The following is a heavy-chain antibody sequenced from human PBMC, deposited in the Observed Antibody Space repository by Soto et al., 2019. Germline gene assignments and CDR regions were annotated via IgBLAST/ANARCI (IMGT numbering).Heavy chain of an antibody. J-gene: IGHJ3*02. V-gene: IGHV1-18*01. CDR1: GYTFTSYG. Sequence: QVQLVQSGAEVKKPGASVKVSCKASGYTFTSYGISWVRQAPGQGLEWMGWISAYNGNTNYAQKLQGRVTMTTDTSTSTAYMELRSLRSDDTAVYYCARDLRPYSSGSQRGKNAFDIWGQGTMVTVSS. D-gene: IGHD6-19*01. CDR2: ISAYNGNT. CDR3: ARDLRPYSSGSQRGKNAFDI.